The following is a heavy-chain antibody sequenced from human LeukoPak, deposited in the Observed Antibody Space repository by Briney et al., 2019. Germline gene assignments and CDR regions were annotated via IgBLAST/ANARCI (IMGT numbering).Heavy chain of an antibody. CDR3: AKGTSKWELYDY. CDR2: ITGDTRKT. D-gene: IGHD1-26*01. V-gene: IGHV3-23*01. CDR1: GFSFSDYA. Sequence: PGGSLRLSCAASGFSFSDYAMSWVRQAPGKGLEWVAAITGDTRKTFYADSAKGRFSISRDNSKNTLFLHMNSLRADDSAVYFCAKGTSKWELYDYWGQGTLVTVSS. J-gene: IGHJ4*02.